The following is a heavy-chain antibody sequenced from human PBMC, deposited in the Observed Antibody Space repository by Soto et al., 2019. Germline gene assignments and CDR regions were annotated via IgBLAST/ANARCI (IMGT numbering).Heavy chain of an antibody. CDR1: GYTFGTYG. J-gene: IGHJ5*02. CDR3: ARGYPSSWPQFNWFDP. D-gene: IGHD6-13*01. CDR2: IDAANGNA. Sequence: QVQLVQSGAEERKPGASVKVSCKASGYTFGTYGIHWVRQAPRHRLEWMGWIDAANGNAKNSENFQGRVTITRDTDASTIYRELSSLTYEDTAVYYCARGYPSSWPQFNWFDPWGQGTLVTVSS. V-gene: IGHV1-3*05.